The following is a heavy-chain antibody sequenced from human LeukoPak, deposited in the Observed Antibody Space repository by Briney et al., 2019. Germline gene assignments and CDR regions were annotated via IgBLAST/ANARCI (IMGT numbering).Heavy chain of an antibody. CDR3: ARLGGILTGYALDY. CDR2: IYTSGST. D-gene: IGHD3-9*01. Sequence: SETLSLTCTVSGGSISSGSYYWSWIRQPAVKGLEWIGRIYTSGSTNYNPSLKSRVTISVDTSKNQFSLKLSSVTAADTAVYYCARLGGILTGYALDYWGQGTLVTVSS. CDR1: GGSISSGSYY. J-gene: IGHJ4*02. V-gene: IGHV4-61*02.